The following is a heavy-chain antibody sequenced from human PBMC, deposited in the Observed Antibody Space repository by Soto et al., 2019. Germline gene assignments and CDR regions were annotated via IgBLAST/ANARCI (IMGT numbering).Heavy chain of an antibody. CDR3: AKDYRDFSYYDFWSGPNDAFDI. D-gene: IGHD3-3*01. CDR1: GFTFSSYA. V-gene: IGHV3-23*01. Sequence: TGGSLRLSCAASGFTFSSYAMSWVRQAPGKGLEWVSAISGSGGSTYYADSVKGRFTISRDNSKNTLYLQMNSLRAEDTAVYYCAKDYRDFSYYDFWSGPNDAFDIWGQGTMVTVSS. CDR2: ISGSGGST. J-gene: IGHJ3*02.